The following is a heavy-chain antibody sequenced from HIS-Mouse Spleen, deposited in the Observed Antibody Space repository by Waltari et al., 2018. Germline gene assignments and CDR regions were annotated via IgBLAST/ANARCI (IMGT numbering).Heavy chain of an antibody. CDR1: GGSISSSSYY. J-gene: IGHJ3*02. V-gene: IGHV4-39*07. Sequence: QLQLQESGPGLVKPSETLSLTCTVSGGSISSSSYYWGWIRQPPGKGLEWIGGIYYSGRTYYSPALKSRVTISVDTSKNQFSLKLSSVTAADTAVDYCARGAIEMGRADAFDIWGQGTMVTVSS. CDR2: IYYSGRT. CDR3: ARGAIEMGRADAFDI.